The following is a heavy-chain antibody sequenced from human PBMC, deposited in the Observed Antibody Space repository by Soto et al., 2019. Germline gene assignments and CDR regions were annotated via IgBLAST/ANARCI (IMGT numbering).Heavy chain of an antibody. Sequence: QVQLVQSGAEVKKPGSSVKVSCKASGGTFSSYAISWVRQAPGQGLEWMGGIIPIFGTANYAQKFQGRVTITADESTSTAYMELSSLRSEDTAVYYCARDAYHCSGGSCYSNWFDPWGQGTLVTVSS. V-gene: IGHV1-69*12. CDR2: IIPIFGTA. CDR1: GGTFSSYA. D-gene: IGHD2-15*01. J-gene: IGHJ5*02. CDR3: ARDAYHCSGGSCYSNWFDP.